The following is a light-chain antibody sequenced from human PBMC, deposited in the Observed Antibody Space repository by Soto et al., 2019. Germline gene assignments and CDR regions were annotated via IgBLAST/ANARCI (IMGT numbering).Light chain of an antibody. CDR3: QHSYNVPLT. J-gene: IGKJ4*01. V-gene: IGKV1-39*01. Sequence: DIQMTQSPSSLSASIGDRVTITCRASQSISTYLNWYQQKPGKPPKLLIHSASRLQGGVPSRFSGSGSGTDFTLAISSLQPEDFATYYCQHSYNVPLTSGGGTKVEI. CDR2: SAS. CDR1: QSISTY.